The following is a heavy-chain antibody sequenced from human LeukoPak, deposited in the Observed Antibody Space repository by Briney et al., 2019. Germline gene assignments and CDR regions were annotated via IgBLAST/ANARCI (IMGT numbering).Heavy chain of an antibody. CDR3: ARGLTVRRSMIVVVDYYMDV. CDR1: GGSISSYY. J-gene: IGHJ6*03. Sequence: PSETLSLTCTVSGGSISSYYWSWIRQPPGKELEWIGYIYYSGGTNYNPSLKSRVTISVDTSKNRFSLKLSSVAAADTAVYYCARGLTVRRSMIVVVDYYMDVWGKGTTVTVSS. V-gene: IGHV4-59*12. D-gene: IGHD3-22*01. CDR2: IYYSGGT.